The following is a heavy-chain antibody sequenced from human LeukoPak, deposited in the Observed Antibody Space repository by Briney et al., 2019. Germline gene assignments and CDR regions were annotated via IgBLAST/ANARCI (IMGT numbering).Heavy chain of an antibody. J-gene: IGHJ4*02. V-gene: IGHV3-23*01. CDR1: GFTFSTYA. CDR2: ISSSGVVT. Sequence: GGTLRLSCAASGFTFSTYAMSWVRQAPGKGLEWVSTISSSGVVTYYADSVKGRFTISRDNSRNTLYLQMNSLRAEDTAVYYCAKESPHFDYWGQGTLVTVSS. CDR3: AKESPHFDY.